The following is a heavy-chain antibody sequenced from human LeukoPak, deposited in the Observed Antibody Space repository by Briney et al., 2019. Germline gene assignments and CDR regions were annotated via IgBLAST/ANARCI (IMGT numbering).Heavy chain of an antibody. D-gene: IGHD3-22*01. J-gene: IGHJ4*02. CDR3: ARVRIDSSARYYFDY. CDR2: IYYSGST. Sequence: PSGTLSLTCAVSGGSISSSNWWSWVRQPPGKGLEWIGYIYYSGSTNYNPSLKSRVTISVDTSKNQFSLKLSSVTAADTAVYYCARVRIDSSARYYFDYWGQGTLVTVSS. CDR1: GGSISSSNW. V-gene: IGHV4-4*02.